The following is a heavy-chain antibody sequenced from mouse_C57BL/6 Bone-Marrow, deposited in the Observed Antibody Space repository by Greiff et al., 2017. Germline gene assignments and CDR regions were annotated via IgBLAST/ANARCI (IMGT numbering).Heavy chain of an antibody. J-gene: IGHJ3*01. CDR1: GFTFSSYA. CDR2: ISDVGSYT. V-gene: IGHV5-4*01. CDR3: VLRVLFAF. Sequence: EVQLMESGGGLVKPGGSLKLSCAASGFTFSSYAMSWVRQTPGKRLEWVATISDVGSYTYYPDNVKGRFTISGDNAKNILYLQMSHLKSEDTAMYYSVLRVLFAFWCQGPLVTVSA.